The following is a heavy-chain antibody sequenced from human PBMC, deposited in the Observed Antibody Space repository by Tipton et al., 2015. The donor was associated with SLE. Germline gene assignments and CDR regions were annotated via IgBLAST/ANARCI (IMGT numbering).Heavy chain of an antibody. CDR3: ARGGRGYSGYDGL. D-gene: IGHD5-12*01. V-gene: IGHV4-59*01. CDR2: IYYSGST. J-gene: IGHJ2*01. Sequence: TLSLTCAVYGGSFSGYYWSWIRQPPGKGLEWIGYIYYSGSTNYNPSLKSRVTISVDTSKNQFSLKLSSVTAADTAVYYCARGGRGYSGYDGLWGRGTLVTASS. CDR1: GGSFSGYY.